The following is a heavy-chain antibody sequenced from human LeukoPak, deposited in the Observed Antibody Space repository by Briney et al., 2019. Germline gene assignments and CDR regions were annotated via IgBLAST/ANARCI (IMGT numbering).Heavy chain of an antibody. Sequence: SETLSLTCAVYGGSFSGYYRSWIRQPPGKGLEWIGEINHSGSTNYNPSLKSRVTISVDTSKNQFSLKLSSVTAADTAVYYCARRGYSYGFPQRWFDPWGQGTLVTVSS. V-gene: IGHV4-34*01. CDR1: GGSFSGYY. CDR3: ARRGYSYGFPQRWFDP. J-gene: IGHJ5*02. CDR2: INHSGST. D-gene: IGHD5-18*01.